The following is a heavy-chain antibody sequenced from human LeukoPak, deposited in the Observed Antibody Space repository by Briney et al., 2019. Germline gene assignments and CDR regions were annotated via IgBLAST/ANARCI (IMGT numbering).Heavy chain of an antibody. CDR1: GGSITSSSYY. CDR2: FYYSGST. CDR3: ARGRKTWLQPTFYYYMDV. D-gene: IGHD5-24*01. J-gene: IGHJ6*03. Sequence: SETLSLTCTVSGGSITSSSYYWGWIRQPPGKGLQWIGSFYYSGSTYYNPSLKSRVTIYVDTSKSQFSLKLSSVTAADTAVYYCARGRKTWLQPTFYYYMDVWGKGTTVTVSS. V-gene: IGHV4-39*01.